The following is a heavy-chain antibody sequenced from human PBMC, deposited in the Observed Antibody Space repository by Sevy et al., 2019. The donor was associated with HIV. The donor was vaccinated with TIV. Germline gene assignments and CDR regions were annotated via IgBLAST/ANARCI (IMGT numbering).Heavy chain of an antibody. CDR1: GYAFTGYW. CDR2: INPISGGT. V-gene: IGHV1-2*06. J-gene: IGHJ6*02. Sequence: ASVKVSCKTSGYAFTGYWIHWVRQAPGQGLEWMGRINPISGGTDDSHKFQGRVIMTRDTSISTAYLEVRRLTSDDTAVYYSARAQTDFWMGGMDVWGQGTTVTVSS. D-gene: IGHD3-3*01. CDR3: ARAQTDFWMGGMDV.